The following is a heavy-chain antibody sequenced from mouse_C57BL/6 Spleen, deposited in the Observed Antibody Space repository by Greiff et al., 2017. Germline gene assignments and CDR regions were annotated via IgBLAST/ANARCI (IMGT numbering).Heavy chain of an antibody. Sequence: EVQLQQSGPELVKPGASVKMSCKASGYTFTDYNMHWVKQSHGKSLEWIAYINPNNGGTSYNQKFKGKATLTVNKSSSTAYMELRSLTSEDSAVYYCAPITTVVAYYAMDYWGQGTSVTVSS. V-gene: IGHV1-22*01. CDR1: GYTFTDYN. CDR3: APITTVVAYYAMDY. CDR2: INPNNGGT. J-gene: IGHJ4*01. D-gene: IGHD1-1*01.